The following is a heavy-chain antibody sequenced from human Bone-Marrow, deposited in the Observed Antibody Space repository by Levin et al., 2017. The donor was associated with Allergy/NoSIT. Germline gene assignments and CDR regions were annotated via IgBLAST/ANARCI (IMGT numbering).Heavy chain of an antibody. D-gene: IGHD3-22*01. CDR2: IWYDGSNK. V-gene: IGHV3-33*01. Sequence: GGSLRLSCAASGFTFSSYGMHWVRQAPGKGLEWVAVIWYDGSNKYYADSVKGRFTISRDNSKNTLYLQMNSLRAEDTAVYYCARDQGYYDSSGYRKGDDAFDIWGQGTMVTVSS. CDR3: ARDQGYYDSSGYRKGDDAFDI. CDR1: GFTFSSYG. J-gene: IGHJ3*02.